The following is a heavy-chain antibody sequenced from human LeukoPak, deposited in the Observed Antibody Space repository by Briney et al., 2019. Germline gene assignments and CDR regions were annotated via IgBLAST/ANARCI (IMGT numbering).Heavy chain of an antibody. Sequence: GGSLRLSCAGSGFTFITFALAWVRKTPEKGLEGFAIISSSDGGTYIDTVKGRFTISRDNSKNMLNLQMNSLRAEDTAVYYCAKGTLGSCNGATCYPLDYWGQGTLVTVSS. J-gene: IGHJ4*02. CDR2: ISSSDGGT. V-gene: IGHV3-23*01. D-gene: IGHD2-8*01. CDR3: AKGTLGSCNGATCYPLDY. CDR1: GFTFITFA.